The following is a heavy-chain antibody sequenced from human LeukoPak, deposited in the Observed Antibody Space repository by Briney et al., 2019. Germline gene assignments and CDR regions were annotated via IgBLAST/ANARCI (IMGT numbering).Heavy chain of an antibody. CDR2: INPSGGST. CDR3: ARRLGSGGFDY. D-gene: IGHD3-10*01. Sequence: VASVKVSCKASGYTFTSYYMHWVRQAPGQGLEWMGIINPSGGSTSYAQKFQGRVTMTRDTSTSTIYMELSSLRSEDTAVYYCARRLGSGGFDYWGQGTLVTVSS. CDR1: GYTFTSYY. J-gene: IGHJ4*02. V-gene: IGHV1-46*01.